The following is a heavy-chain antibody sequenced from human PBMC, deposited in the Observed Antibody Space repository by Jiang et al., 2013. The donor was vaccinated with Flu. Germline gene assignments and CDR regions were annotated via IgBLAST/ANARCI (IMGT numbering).Heavy chain of an antibody. D-gene: IGHD6-19*01. J-gene: IGHJ1*01. CDR3: VYDPSGWGTEYFLH. Sequence: KPTPDPHADLLLLWVLTHRWWGGCGLDPSAPHGKALEWLALLYWNDNRHFSPSLNNRLAITKDTSKNQVVLTMTSMDPVDTATYFCVYDPSGWGTEYFLHWGQGTLVTVSS. CDR1: VLTHRWWGG. V-gene: IGHV2-5*01. CDR2: LYWNDNR.